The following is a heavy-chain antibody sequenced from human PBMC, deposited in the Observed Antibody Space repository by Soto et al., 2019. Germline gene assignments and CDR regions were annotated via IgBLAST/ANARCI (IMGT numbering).Heavy chain of an antibody. Sequence: ASVKVSCKASGGTFSSYAISWVRQAPGQGLEWMGGIIPIFGTANYAQKFQGRVTITADESTSTAYMELSSLRSEDTAVYYCARGFRGAAIRGFFDYWGQGTLVTVSS. CDR1: GGTFSSYA. CDR3: ARGFRGAAIRGFFDY. V-gene: IGHV1-69*13. D-gene: IGHD6-13*01. J-gene: IGHJ4*02. CDR2: IIPIFGTA.